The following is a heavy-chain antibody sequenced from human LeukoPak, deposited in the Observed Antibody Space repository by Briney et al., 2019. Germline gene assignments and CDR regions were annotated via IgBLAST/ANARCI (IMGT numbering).Heavy chain of an antibody. CDR3: ARSGSIAAVFDY. CDR2: IYYSGRT. Sequence: WETLSLTCTVSGGSISRYYWSWIRQPPGKGLEWIGYIYYSGRTNYNPSLKSRVTISVDTSKNQFSLKLSSVAAADTAVYYCARSGSIAAVFDYWGQGTLVTVSS. V-gene: IGHV4-59*01. D-gene: IGHD6-13*01. J-gene: IGHJ4*02. CDR1: GGSISRYY.